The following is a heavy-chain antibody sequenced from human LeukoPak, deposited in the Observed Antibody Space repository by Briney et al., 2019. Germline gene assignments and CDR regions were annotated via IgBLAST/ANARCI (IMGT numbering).Heavy chain of an antibody. D-gene: IGHD2-15*01. Sequence: ASVKVSCKASGYTFTGYYMHWVRQAPGQGLEWMGWINPNSGGAKYAQKFQGRVTMTSDASISTAYMELSSLRSDDTAVYYCASRPDQHLLYYFDYWGQGALVTVSS. V-gene: IGHV1-2*02. CDR1: GYTFTGYY. CDR2: INPNSGGA. J-gene: IGHJ4*02. CDR3: ASRPDQHLLYYFDY.